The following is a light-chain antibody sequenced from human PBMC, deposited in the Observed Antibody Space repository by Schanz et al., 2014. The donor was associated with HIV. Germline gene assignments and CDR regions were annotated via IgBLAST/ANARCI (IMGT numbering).Light chain of an antibody. CDR1: QTISSAY. CDR3: QYFGNSGGT. J-gene: IGKJ4*01. V-gene: IGKV3-20*01. CDR2: ATS. Sequence: ELVLTQSPGILSLSPGERATLSCRASQTISSAYLAWYQQRPGQAPRLVIYATSTRAAGIPDRFSGTGSGTDFTLTISSLEPEDFAVYYCQYFGNSGGTFGGGTKVEIK.